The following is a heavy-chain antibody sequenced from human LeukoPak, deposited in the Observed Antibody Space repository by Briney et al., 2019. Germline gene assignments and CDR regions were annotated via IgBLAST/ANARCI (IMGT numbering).Heavy chain of an antibody. Sequence: GGSLRLSCTASGLTFSTYAMSWVRQAPGKGLEWVANIKHDGSEKYYVDSVKGRFTISRDNAKNSLYLQMNSLRAEDTAVYYCARENYDILTGYWTEYYFDYWGQGTLVTVSS. V-gene: IGHV3-7*01. CDR3: ARENYDILTGYWTEYYFDY. J-gene: IGHJ4*02. D-gene: IGHD3-9*01. CDR2: IKHDGSEK. CDR1: GLTFSTYA.